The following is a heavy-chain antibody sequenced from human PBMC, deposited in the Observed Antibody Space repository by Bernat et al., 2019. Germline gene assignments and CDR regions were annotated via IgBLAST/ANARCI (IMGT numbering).Heavy chain of an antibody. Sequence: QVQLVESGGGVVQPGRSLRLSCAASGFTFSSYGMHGVRQAPGKGLEWVAVIWYDGSNKYYADSVKGRFTISRDNSKNTLYLQMNSLRAEDTAVYYCARVRYCSSTSCYDAFDIWGQGTMVTVSS. CDR2: IWYDGSNK. CDR3: ARVRYCSSTSCYDAFDI. CDR1: GFTFSSYG. V-gene: IGHV3-33*01. J-gene: IGHJ3*02. D-gene: IGHD2-2*01.